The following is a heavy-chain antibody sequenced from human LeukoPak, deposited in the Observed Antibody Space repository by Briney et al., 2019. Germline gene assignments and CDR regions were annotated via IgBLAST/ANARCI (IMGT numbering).Heavy chain of an antibody. CDR3: ARVRYSSLYYYYGMDV. D-gene: IGHD6-13*01. Sequence: SETLSLTCTVSGGSISSSSYYWSWIRQPPGKGLEWIGYIYYSGSTNYNPSLKSRVTISVDTSKNQFSLKLSSVTAADTAVYYCARVRYSSLYYYYGMDVWGQGTTVTVSS. CDR2: IYYSGST. CDR1: GGSISSSSYY. J-gene: IGHJ6*02. V-gene: IGHV4-61*01.